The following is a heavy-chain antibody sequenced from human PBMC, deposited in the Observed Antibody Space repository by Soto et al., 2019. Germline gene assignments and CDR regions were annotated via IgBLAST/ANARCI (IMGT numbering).Heavy chain of an antibody. D-gene: IGHD3-10*01. J-gene: IGHJ4*02. CDR3: ATLWFGESGY. CDR1: GGSISRSSYF. CDR2: IYYSGST. V-gene: IGHV4-39*01. Sequence: QLQLQESGPGLVKPSETLSLTCTVSGGSISRSSYFWGWIRQPPGKGLEWIGSIYYSGSTYYNVSLKSRVPLSVAPSTDQFSLKLSSVTAADTAVYYCATLWFGESGYWGQGTPVTVSS.